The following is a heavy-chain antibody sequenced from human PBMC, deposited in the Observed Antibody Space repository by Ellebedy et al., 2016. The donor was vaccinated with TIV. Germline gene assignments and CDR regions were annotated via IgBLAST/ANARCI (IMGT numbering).Heavy chain of an antibody. Sequence: GESLKISXAASGFTVSSNYMSWVRQAPGKGLEWVSVIYSGGSTYYADSVKGRFTISRHNSKNTLYLQMNSLRAEDTAVYYCAKEGWYGWFDPWGQGTLVTVSS. CDR3: AKEGWYGWFDP. CDR1: GFTVSSNY. J-gene: IGHJ5*02. CDR2: IYSGGST. V-gene: IGHV3-53*04. D-gene: IGHD6-19*01.